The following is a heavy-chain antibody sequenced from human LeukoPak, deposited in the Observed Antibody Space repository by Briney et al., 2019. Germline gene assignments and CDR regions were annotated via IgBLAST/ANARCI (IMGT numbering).Heavy chain of an antibody. CDR1: GYTFTSHG. Sequence: ASVKVSCKASGYTFTSHGISWVRQAPGQGLEWMGWISAYNGHTKYAQKLQGRVTMITDTSTSTAYMELRSLRSDDTAVYYCARGVVVAGTGGSYWGQGTLVTASS. CDR2: ISAYNGHT. J-gene: IGHJ4*02. CDR3: ARGVVVAGTGGSY. V-gene: IGHV1-18*01. D-gene: IGHD6-19*01.